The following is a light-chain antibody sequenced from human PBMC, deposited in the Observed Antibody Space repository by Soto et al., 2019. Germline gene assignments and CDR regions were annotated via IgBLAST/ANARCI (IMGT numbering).Light chain of an antibody. CDR3: QQYGTLIT. J-gene: IGKJ5*01. V-gene: IGKV3-20*01. CDR2: DAS. CDR1: QTVGNTY. Sequence: VLTQSPGTLYLSARDIATLSCRASQTVGNTYLAWYQQTRGQAPSLLIYDASSRPTDIPDRFSGSGSGTDFTLTISRLEPEYFAVYYGQQYGTLITFGQGTRLEIK.